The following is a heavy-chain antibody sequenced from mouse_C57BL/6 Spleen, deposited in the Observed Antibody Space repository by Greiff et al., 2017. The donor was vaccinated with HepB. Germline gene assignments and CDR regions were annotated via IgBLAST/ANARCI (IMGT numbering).Heavy chain of an antibody. V-gene: IGHV1-50*01. CDR3: ARELRRGYAMDY. J-gene: IGHJ4*01. CDR1: GFTFTSYW. Sequence: VQLQQPGAELVKPGASVKLSCKASGFTFTSYWMQWVKQRPGQGLEWIGEIDTSDSYTNFNQKFKGKATLTVDTSSSTAFMQLSSLTSEDSAVYYCARELRRGYAMDYWGQGTTVTVSS. CDR2: IDTSDSYT.